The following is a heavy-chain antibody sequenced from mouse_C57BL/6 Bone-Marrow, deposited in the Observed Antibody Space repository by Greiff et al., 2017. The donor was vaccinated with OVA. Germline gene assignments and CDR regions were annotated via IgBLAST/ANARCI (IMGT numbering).Heavy chain of an antibody. D-gene: IGHD3-3*01. CDR2: ISSGGSYT. V-gene: IGHV5-6*01. CDR3: ARQGPFAY. Sequence: EVHLVESGGDLVKPGGSLKLSCAASGFTFSSYGMSWVRPTPDKRLEWVATISSGGSYTYYPDSVKGRFTISRDNAKNTLYLQMSSLKSEDTAMYYCARQGPFAYWGQGTLVTVSA. CDR1: GFTFSSYG. J-gene: IGHJ3*01.